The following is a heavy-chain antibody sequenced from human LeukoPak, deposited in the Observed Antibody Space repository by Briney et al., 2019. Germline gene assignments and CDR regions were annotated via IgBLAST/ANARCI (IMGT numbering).Heavy chain of an antibody. CDR3: ARANIGGGYYDSSGYSQDY. Sequence: ASVKVSCKASGYTFTSYYMHWVRQAPGQGLEWMGIINPSGGSTSYAQKFQGRVTMTRDTSTSTVYMELSSLRSEDTAVYYCARANIGGGYYDSSGYSQDYWGQGTLVTVSS. J-gene: IGHJ4*02. CDR1: GYTFTSYY. V-gene: IGHV1-46*01. CDR2: INPSGGST. D-gene: IGHD3-22*01.